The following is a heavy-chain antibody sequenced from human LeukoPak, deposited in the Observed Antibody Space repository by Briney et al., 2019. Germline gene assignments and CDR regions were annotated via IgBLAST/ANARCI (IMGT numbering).Heavy chain of an antibody. D-gene: IGHD1-26*01. Sequence: PSETLSLTCTVSGGSISSYHWSWIRQPPGKGLEWIGYIYYGGNTNYNPSLQSRVTISVDTSKSQFSLKLSSVTAADTAVYYCARGLVGLTPHAGVFQIWGQGTKVTVSS. CDR3: ARGLVGLTPHAGVFQI. V-gene: IGHV4-59*01. CDR2: IYYGGNT. CDR1: GGSISSYH. J-gene: IGHJ3*02.